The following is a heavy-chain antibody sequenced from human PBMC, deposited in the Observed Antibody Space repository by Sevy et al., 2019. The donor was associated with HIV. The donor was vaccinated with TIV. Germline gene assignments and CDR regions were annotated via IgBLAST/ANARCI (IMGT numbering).Heavy chain of an antibody. V-gene: IGHV4-59*12. J-gene: IGHJ4*02. D-gene: IGHD1-26*01. CDR2: IYSSGNT. Sequence: SETLSLTCTVSGGSISGYYWSWIRQPPGKGLEYIGYIYSSGNTNYNPSLKSRVTISVDTSKNQFSLKLSSVTAADTAVCYCARFGEWDLPYLFEYWGQGTLVTVSS. CDR1: GGSISGYY. CDR3: ARFGEWDLPYLFEY.